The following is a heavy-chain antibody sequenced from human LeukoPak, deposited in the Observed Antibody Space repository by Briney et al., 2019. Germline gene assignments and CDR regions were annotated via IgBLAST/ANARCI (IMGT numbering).Heavy chain of an antibody. D-gene: IGHD2-2*01. CDR2: ISYDGSNK. CDR3: ARGPVPAASPYYYYGTDV. V-gene: IGHV3-30-3*01. CDR1: GFTFSSYA. Sequence: GGSLRLSCAASGFTFSSYAMHWVRQAPGKGLEWVAIISYDGSNKYYADSVKGRFTISRDNSKNTLYLQMNSLRAEDTAVYYCARGPVPAASPYYYYGTDVWGQGTTVTVSS. J-gene: IGHJ6*02.